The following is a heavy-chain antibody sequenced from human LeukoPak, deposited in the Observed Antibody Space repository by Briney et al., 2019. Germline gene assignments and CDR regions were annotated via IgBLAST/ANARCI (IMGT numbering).Heavy chain of an antibody. J-gene: IGHJ6*03. Sequence: ASVKVSCKASGYTFTSYDINWVRQATGQGLEWMGWMSPNSGNTGYAQKFQGRVTMTRNTSISTAYMELSSLRSEDTAVYYCARYYDILTGYSYYYYMDVWGKGTTVTVSS. D-gene: IGHD3-9*01. V-gene: IGHV1-8*01. CDR3: ARYYDILTGYSYYYYMDV. CDR1: GYTFTSYD. CDR2: MSPNSGNT.